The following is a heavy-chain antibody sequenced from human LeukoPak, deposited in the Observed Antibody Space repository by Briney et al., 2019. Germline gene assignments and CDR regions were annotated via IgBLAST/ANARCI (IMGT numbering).Heavy chain of an antibody. V-gene: IGHV3-48*03. D-gene: IGHD5-18*01. Sequence: PGGSLRLSCAASGFTFSSYEMNWVRQAPGKGLEWVSYISSSGSTIYYADSVKGRFTVSRDNAKNSLYLQMNSLRAEDTAVYYCARGFVGTWIQLWLFQNYYMDVWVKGTTVIISS. J-gene: IGHJ6*03. CDR2: ISSSGSTI. CDR3: ARGFVGTWIQLWLFQNYYMDV. CDR1: GFTFSSYE.